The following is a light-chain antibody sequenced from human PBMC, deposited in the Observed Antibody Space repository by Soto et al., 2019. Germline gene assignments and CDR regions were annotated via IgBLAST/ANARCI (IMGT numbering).Light chain of an antibody. CDR1: SSDVGSYNL. CDR2: EVS. Sequence: QSVLTQPASVSGSPGQSITISCTGTSSDVGSYNLVSWYQQHPGKAPKLMIYEVSKRPSGVSNRFSGSKSGNTASLTISGLQAEDEADYYCCSYAGSVVFGGWNKLTVL. J-gene: IGLJ2*01. CDR3: CSYAGSVV. V-gene: IGLV2-23*02.